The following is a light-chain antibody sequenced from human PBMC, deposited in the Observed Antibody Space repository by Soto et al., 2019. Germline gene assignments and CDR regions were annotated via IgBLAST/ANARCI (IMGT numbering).Light chain of an antibody. Sequence: QSVLTQPPSASGTPGQRVTVSCSGSSANIGSNPVNWYQQLPGTAPRLLIDSHNQRPSGVPDRFSGSRSGTSASLAISGLQSEDEADYYCAAWDDSLRGRGFGTGTKVTVL. CDR3: AAWDDSLRGRG. CDR2: SHN. V-gene: IGLV1-44*01. CDR1: SANIGSNP. J-gene: IGLJ1*01.